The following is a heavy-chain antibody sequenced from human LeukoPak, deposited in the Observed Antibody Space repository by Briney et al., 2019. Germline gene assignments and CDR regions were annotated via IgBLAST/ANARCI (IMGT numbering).Heavy chain of an antibody. Sequence: PGRSLRLSLAVSGFTLRSFAIRWVRHTPGEGVQWVAVLSYDGSTKYYADSVKGRFTISRDNSKNTLYLQMNTLRVEDTAVYYCARVLSTSCLDNWGQGALVTVSS. CDR1: GFTLRSFA. CDR2: LSYDGSTK. J-gene: IGHJ4*02. D-gene: IGHD2-2*01. V-gene: IGHV3-30*16. CDR3: ARVLSTSCLDN.